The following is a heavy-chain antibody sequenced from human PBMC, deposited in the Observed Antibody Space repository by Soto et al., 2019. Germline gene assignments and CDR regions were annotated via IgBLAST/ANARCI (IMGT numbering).Heavy chain of an antibody. CDR3: ARVLPSSSPGAFDY. D-gene: IGHD6-6*01. V-gene: IGHV1-69*13. CDR1: GGTFSSYA. Sequence: ASVKVSCKASGGTFSSYAISWVRQAPGQGLEWMGGIIPIFGTANYAQKFQGRVTITADESTSTAYMELSSLRSEDTAVYYCARVLPSSSPGAFDYWGQGPLVTVSS. J-gene: IGHJ4*02. CDR2: IIPIFGTA.